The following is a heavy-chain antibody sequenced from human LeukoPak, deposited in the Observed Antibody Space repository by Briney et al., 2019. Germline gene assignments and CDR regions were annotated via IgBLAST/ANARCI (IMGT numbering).Heavy chain of an antibody. J-gene: IGHJ4*02. D-gene: IGHD2/OR15-2a*01. CDR2: ISDIGSI. Sequence: PSETLSLTCTVSGGSISSYYWSWIRQPPGKGLEWIAYISDIGSINYNPSLKSRVTISLETSKNQFSLKLSSVTAADTAVYYCAGHHPRNTVDFWGQGTLVTVSS. V-gene: IGHV4-59*08. CDR1: GGSISSYY. CDR3: AGHHPRNTVDF.